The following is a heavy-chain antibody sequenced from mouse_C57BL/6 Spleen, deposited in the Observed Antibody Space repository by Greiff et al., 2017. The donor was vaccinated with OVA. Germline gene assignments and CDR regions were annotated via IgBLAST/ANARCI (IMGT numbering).Heavy chain of an antibody. J-gene: IGHJ1*03. CDR1: GYTFTSYW. V-gene: IGHV1-69*01. Sequence: QVQLKQPGAELVMPGASVKLSCKASGYTFTSYWMHWVKQRPGQGLEWIGEIDPSDSYTNYNQKFKGKSTLTVDKSSSTAYMQLSSLTSEDSAVYYCARSVVATNFDVWGTGTTVTVSS. CDR2: IDPSDSYT. D-gene: IGHD1-1*01. CDR3: ARSVVATNFDV.